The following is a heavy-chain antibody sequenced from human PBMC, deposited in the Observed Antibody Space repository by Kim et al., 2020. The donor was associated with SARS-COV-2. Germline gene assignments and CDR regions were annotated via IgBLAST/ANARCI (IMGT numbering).Heavy chain of an antibody. CDR3: ARDDWGYGGYWFDP. J-gene: IGHJ5*02. CDR2: IYYSGST. CDR1: GGSISSYY. D-gene: IGHD7-27*01. Sequence: SETLSLTCTVSGGSISSYYWSWIRQPPGKGLEWIGYIYYSGSTNYNPSLKSRVTISVDTSKNQFSLKLSSVTAADTAVYYCARDDWGYGGYWFDPWGQGTLVTVSS. V-gene: IGHV4-59*13.